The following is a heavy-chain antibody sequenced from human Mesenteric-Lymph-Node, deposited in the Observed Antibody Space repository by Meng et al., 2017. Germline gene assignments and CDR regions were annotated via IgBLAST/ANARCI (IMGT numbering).Heavy chain of an antibody. Sequence: GESLKISCAASGFTVSSNYMSWVRQAPGKGLEWVSVIYSGGSTYYADSVKGRFTISRDNSENTVSLQMNSLREEDTGVYYCATMEWFQFPPYWGQGTLVTVSS. CDR2: IYSGGST. CDR1: GFTVSSNY. D-gene: IGHD3-3*01. J-gene: IGHJ4*02. V-gene: IGHV3-53*01. CDR3: ATMEWFQFPPY.